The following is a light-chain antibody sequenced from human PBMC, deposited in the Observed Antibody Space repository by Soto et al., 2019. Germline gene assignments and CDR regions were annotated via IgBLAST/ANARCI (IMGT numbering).Light chain of an antibody. CDR2: ATS. J-gene: IGKJ2*01. CDR1: QGVGSY. V-gene: IGKV1-9*01. Sequence: IQLTQSPSSLSASVGDRVTITCRASQGVGSYLAWYQQKPGKAPRLLIYATSTLQSGVPSRFSGSGSGTAFTLTISSLQPEDFATYYCQHLNDYPPFTFGQGTKLEIK. CDR3: QHLNDYPPFT.